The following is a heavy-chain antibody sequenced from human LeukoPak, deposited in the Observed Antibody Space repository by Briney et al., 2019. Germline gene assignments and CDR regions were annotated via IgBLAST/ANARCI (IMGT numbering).Heavy chain of an antibody. V-gene: IGHV3-53*05. CDR1: GFTVSSNY. CDR2: IYSGGST. D-gene: IGHD3-22*01. CDR3: ARGGSYYDSSGYISSGAFDI. Sequence: GGSLRLSCAASGFTVSSNYMSWVRQAPGKGLEWVSVIYSGGSTYYADSVKGRFTISRDNSKNTLYLQMNSLRAEDTAVYYCARGGSYYDSSGYISSGAFDIWGQGTMVTVSS. J-gene: IGHJ3*02.